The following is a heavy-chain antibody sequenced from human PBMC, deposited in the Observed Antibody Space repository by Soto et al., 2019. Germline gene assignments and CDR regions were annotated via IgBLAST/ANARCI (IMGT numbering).Heavy chain of an antibody. CDR3: ARGGSGSYYYGMDV. Sequence: PSETLSLTCAVSGGSISSGGYSWSWIRQPPGKGLEWIGYIYHSGSTYYNPSLKRRVTISVDRSKNQFSLKLSSVTAADTAVYYCARGGSGSYYYGMDVWGQGTTVTVSS. CDR1: GGSISSGGYS. J-gene: IGHJ6*02. CDR2: IYHSGST. D-gene: IGHD3-10*01. V-gene: IGHV4-30-2*01.